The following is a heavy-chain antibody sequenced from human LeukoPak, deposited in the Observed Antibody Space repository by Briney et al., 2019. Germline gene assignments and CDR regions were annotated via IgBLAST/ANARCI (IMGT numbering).Heavy chain of an antibody. CDR1: GYTFTSYA. CDR2: INAGNGNT. Sequence: GASVKVSCKASGYTFTSYAMHWVRQAPGQRLEWMGWINAGNGNTKYPQKFQGRVTITRDTSANTAYMELSSLRSEDTAVYYCARDVYSNLYQLYYYYMDVWGKGTTVTVSS. CDR3: ARDVYSNLYQLYYYYMDV. V-gene: IGHV1-3*01. J-gene: IGHJ6*03. D-gene: IGHD4-11*01.